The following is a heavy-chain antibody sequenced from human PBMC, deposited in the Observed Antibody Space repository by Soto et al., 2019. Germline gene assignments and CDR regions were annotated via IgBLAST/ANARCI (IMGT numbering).Heavy chain of an antibody. D-gene: IGHD3-16*02. J-gene: IGHJ4*02. Sequence: QLQLQESGPGLVKPSETLSLTCTVSGGSISSSSYYWGWIRQPPGKGLEWIGSIYYSGSTYYNPSLKSRVTISVDTSKNQFSLKLSSVTAADTAVYYCARPPLTFGGVIVVWGQGTLVTVSS. CDR2: IYYSGST. V-gene: IGHV4-39*01. CDR1: GGSISSSSYY. CDR3: ARPPLTFGGVIVV.